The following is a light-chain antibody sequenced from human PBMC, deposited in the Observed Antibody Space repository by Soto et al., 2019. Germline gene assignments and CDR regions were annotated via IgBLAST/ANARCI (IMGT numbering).Light chain of an antibody. V-gene: IGLV2-23*03. J-gene: IGLJ2*01. CDR3: CSYAGSGTFYVV. Sequence: QSALTQPASVSGSPGQSITISCTGTSSDVGSYNLVSWYQQHPGKAPKLMIYEGSRRPSGVSNRFSGSKSGNTASLTISGLQAEDEADYYCCSYAGSGTFYVVFGGGTKLTVL. CDR1: SSDVGSYNL. CDR2: EGS.